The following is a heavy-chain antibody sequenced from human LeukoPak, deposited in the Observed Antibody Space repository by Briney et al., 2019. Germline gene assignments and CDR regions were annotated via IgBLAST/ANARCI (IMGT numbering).Heavy chain of an antibody. J-gene: IGHJ4*02. D-gene: IGHD3-16*01. V-gene: IGHV3-23*01. Sequence: PGGSLRLSCAASGFTFSSYGMSWVRQAPGKGLEWVSAISGSGGSTYYAYSVKGRFTISRDNSKNTLYLQMNSLRAEDTAVYYCAKGLVGSWGSHVYFDCWGQGNLVTVSS. CDR1: GFTFSSYG. CDR2: ISGSGGST. CDR3: AKGLVGSWGSHVYFDC.